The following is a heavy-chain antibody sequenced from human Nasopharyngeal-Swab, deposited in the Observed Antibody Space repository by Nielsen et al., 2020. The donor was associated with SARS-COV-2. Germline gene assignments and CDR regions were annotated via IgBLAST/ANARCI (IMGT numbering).Heavy chain of an antibody. CDR2: ISYDGSNK. J-gene: IGHJ4*02. CDR1: GFTFSSYG. D-gene: IGHD6-13*01. Sequence: GGSLRLSCAASGFTFSSYGMHWVRQAPGKGLEWVAVISYDGSNKYYADSMKGRFTISRDNSKNTLYLQMNSLRAEDTAVYYCAKDPGSSSGGRPYWGQGTLVTVSS. V-gene: IGHV3-30*18. CDR3: AKDPGSSSGGRPY.